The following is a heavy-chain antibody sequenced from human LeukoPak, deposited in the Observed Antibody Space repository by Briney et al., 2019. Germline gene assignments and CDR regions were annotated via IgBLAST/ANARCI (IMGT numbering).Heavy chain of an antibody. CDR3: ASRTGSYYPFDS. D-gene: IGHD1-26*01. CDR1: GYSFSNYY. Sequence: GESLKISCKGSGYSFSNYYIDWVRQMPGRGLEWMGVMYPGGSDIRYSPSFQGQVTISADKSNDTAYLQWSSLKASDSAMYYCASRTGSYYPFDSWGQGTLVTISS. V-gene: IGHV5-51*01. J-gene: IGHJ4*02. CDR2: MYPGGSDI.